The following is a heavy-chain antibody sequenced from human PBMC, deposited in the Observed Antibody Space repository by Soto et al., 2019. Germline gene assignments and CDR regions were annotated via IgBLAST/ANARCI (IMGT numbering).Heavy chain of an antibody. Sequence: SSVKVSCKASGYTFTSYGISWVRQAPGQGLEWMGWISAYGGNTNYAQKLQGRVTMTRDTSTSTVYMELSSLRSEDTAVYYCAREPANYCGGDCYPPGNYGMDVWGQGTTVSVSS. CDR2: ISAYGGNT. CDR1: GYTFTSYG. V-gene: IGHV1-18*04. D-gene: IGHD2-21*02. J-gene: IGHJ6*02. CDR3: AREPANYCGGDCYPPGNYGMDV.